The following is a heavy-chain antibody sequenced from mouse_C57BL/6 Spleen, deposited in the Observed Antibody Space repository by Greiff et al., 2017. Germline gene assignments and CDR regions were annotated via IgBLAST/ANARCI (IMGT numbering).Heavy chain of an antibody. Sequence: VQLQQSGAELVRPGASVKLSCKASGYTFTDYYINWVKQRPGQGLEWIARIYPGSGNTYYNEKFKGKATLTAEKSSSTAYMQLSSLTSEDSAVYFCARTTDSSGFSWFAYWGQGTLVTVSA. V-gene: IGHV1-76*01. D-gene: IGHD3-2*02. CDR2: IYPGSGNT. CDR1: GYTFTDYY. CDR3: ARTTDSSGFSWFAY. J-gene: IGHJ3*01.